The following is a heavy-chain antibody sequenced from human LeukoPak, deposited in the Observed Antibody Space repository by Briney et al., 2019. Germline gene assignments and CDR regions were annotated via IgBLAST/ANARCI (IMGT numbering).Heavy chain of an antibody. CDR3: ARGIAVAVTGGAFDI. CDR2: ISGSGGST. V-gene: IGHV3-23*01. D-gene: IGHD6-19*01. CDR1: GFTFSSYA. Sequence: GGSLRLSCAASGFTFSSYAMSWVRQAPGKGLEWVSAISGSGGSTYYADSVKGRFTISRDNSKNTLYLQMNSRRAEDTAVYYCARGIAVAVTGGAFDIWGQGTMVTVSS. J-gene: IGHJ3*02.